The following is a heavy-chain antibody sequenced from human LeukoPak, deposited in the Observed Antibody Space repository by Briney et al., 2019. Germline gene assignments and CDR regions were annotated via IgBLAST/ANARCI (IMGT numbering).Heavy chain of an antibody. CDR3: ARGLAYCGGDCYNFDY. CDR1: GFTFSKAW. Sequence: GSLRLSCAASGFTFSKAWMSWVRQPPGKGLEWIGEIYHSGSTNYNPSLKSRVTISVDKSKNQFSLKLSSVTAADTAVYYCARGLAYCGGDCYNFDYWGQGTLVTVSS. CDR2: IYHSGST. V-gene: IGHV4-4*02. D-gene: IGHD2-21*02. J-gene: IGHJ4*02.